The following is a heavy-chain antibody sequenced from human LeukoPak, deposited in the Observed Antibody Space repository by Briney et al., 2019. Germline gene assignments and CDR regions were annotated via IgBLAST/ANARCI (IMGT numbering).Heavy chain of an antibody. CDR1: GFTFSSYS. Sequence: PGGSLRLSCAASGFTFSSYSMNWVRQAPGKGLEWVSSISSSSSYIYYADSVKGRFTISRDNAKNSLYLQMNSLRAEDTAVYYCARSAPNWGGTTEGLFDYWGQGTLVTVSS. V-gene: IGHV3-21*01. D-gene: IGHD7-27*01. CDR3: ARSAPNWGGTTEGLFDY. CDR2: ISSSSSYI. J-gene: IGHJ4*02.